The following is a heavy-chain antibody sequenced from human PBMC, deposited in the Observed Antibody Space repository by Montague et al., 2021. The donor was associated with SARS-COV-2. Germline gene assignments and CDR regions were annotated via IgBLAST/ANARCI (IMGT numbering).Heavy chain of an antibody. Sequence: SETLSLTCTVSGDSFRSCSYYWSWIRQPPGMGLVWVISTYYDASTYYNLTCKSRVTISVDTSKMPFSLRLRSVTAAATSVYSCARRVRPAFGSGAIDYWGQGTLVTVSS. V-gene: IGHV4-39*01. CDR1: GDSFRSCSYY. D-gene: IGHD2-15*01. J-gene: IGHJ4*02. CDR3: ARRVRPAFGSGAIDY. CDR2: TYYDAST.